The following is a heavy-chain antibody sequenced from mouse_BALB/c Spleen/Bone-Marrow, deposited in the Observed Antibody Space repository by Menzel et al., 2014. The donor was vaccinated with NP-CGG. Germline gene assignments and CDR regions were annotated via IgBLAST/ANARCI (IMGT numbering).Heavy chain of an antibody. CDR1: GYTFTTYP. V-gene: IGHV1-47*01. CDR3: ARGYGNWYFDV. J-gene: IGHJ1*01. D-gene: IGHD2-10*02. CDR2: FHPYNDDT. Sequence: QVQLKQSGAELVKPGASVKMSCKAFGYTFTTYPIEWMKQNHGKSLEWIGNFHPYNDDTKYNEKFKGKAKLTVAKSSSTVYLELSRLTSDDSAVYYCARGYGNWYFDVWGAGTTVTVSS.